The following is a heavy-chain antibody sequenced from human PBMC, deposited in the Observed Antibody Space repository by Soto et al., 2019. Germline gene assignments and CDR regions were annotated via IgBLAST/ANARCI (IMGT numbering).Heavy chain of an antibody. Sequence: EVQLVESGGGLVKPEGSLRLSCAASGFTFSHAWVSWVRQAPGKGLEWVGRIKSKSDGGTTNYAAPVKGRFTISRDDSKNTLYLQMNSLKTDDTAVYYCTTVYCRGGRCYSGTVDYWGQGTLVTVSS. CDR2: IKSKSDGGTT. CDR3: TTVYCRGGRCYSGTVDY. V-gene: IGHV3-15*01. CDR1: GFTFSHAW. D-gene: IGHD2-15*01. J-gene: IGHJ4*02.